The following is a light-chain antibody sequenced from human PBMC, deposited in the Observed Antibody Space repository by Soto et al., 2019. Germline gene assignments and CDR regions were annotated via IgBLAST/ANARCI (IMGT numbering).Light chain of an antibody. J-gene: IGKJ4*01. CDR1: QSVSSN. Sequence: IVMAQFPATLSVSPGERATLSCRASQSVSSNFAWYQQKPGQAPRLLIYDASTRATGIPARFSGSGSGTDFTLTISSLQPEDFATYYCQQCYSSPLTFGGGTKVDIK. CDR3: QQCYSSPLT. CDR2: DAS. V-gene: IGKV3-15*01.